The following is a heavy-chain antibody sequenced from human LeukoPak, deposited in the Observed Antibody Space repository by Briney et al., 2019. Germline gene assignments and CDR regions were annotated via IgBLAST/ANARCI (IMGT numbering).Heavy chain of an antibody. D-gene: IGHD6-13*01. CDR1: GFTFSSYS. J-gene: IGHJ4*02. CDR2: ISSSSSYI. CDR3: ASGDSSSWTPFDY. V-gene: IGHV3-21*01. Sequence: PGGSLRLSCAASGFTFSSYSMNWVRQAPGKGLEWVSSISSSSSYIYYADSVKGRFTISRDNAKNSLYLQMNSLRAEDTAVYYCASGDSSSWTPFDYWGQGTLVTVSS.